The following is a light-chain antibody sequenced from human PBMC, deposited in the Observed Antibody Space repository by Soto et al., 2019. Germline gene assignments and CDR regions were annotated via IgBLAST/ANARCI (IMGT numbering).Light chain of an antibody. CDR3: HQYGRSPPWT. CDR2: DTS. V-gene: IGKV3-20*01. Sequence: EIVLTQSPATLSLSPGERASLSCRASQSVGRTDLAWYQQKAGQAPRLLIYDTSSRATGIPDRFSASGSGTDFTLTISRLEPEDFAVYYCHQYGRSPPWTFGQGTKLEIK. J-gene: IGKJ1*01. CDR1: QSVGRTD.